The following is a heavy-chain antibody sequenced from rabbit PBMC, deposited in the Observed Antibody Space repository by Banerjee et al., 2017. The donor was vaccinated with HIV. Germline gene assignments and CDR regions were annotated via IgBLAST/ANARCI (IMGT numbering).Heavy chain of an antibody. CDR3: AREDYVGYGFFNL. D-gene: IGHD2-1*01. CDR2: IYAGSSGST. CDR1: GFSFSSSYY. J-gene: IGHJ4*01. Sequence: QSLEESGGDLVKPEGSLTLTCTASGFSFSSSYYVCWVRQAPGKGLEWIACIYAGSSGSTYYATWAKGRFTISKTSSTTVTLQMTSLTAADTATYFCAREDYVGYGFFNLWGPGTLVTVS. V-gene: IGHV1S40*01.